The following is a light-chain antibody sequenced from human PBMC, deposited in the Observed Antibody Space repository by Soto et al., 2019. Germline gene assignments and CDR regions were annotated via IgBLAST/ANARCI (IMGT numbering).Light chain of an antibody. J-gene: IGKJ1*01. CDR3: QQYGSSPQT. CDR1: QSVNSNC. CDR2: GAS. Sequence: EIVLTQSPGNLSLSPGERATLSCRTSQSVNSNCLAWYQQKPGQAPRLLIYGASNRATVIPDRFSGSGSGTDFTLTISRLEPEDFAVYYCQQYGSSPQTFGQGTRVEIK. V-gene: IGKV3-20*01.